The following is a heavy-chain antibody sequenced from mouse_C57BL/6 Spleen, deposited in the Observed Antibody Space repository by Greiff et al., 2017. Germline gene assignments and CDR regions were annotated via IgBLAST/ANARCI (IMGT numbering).Heavy chain of an antibody. CDR3: TRRPHTEGYFDY. Sequence: QVQLKQSGAELVRPGASVTLSCKASGYTFTDYEMHWVKQTPVHGLEWIGAIDPETGGTAYNQKFKGKAILTADKSSSTAYMELRSLTSEDSAVYYCTRRPHTEGYFDYWGQGTTLTVSS. J-gene: IGHJ2*01. CDR1: GYTFTDYE. CDR2: IDPETGGT. D-gene: IGHD1-1*01. V-gene: IGHV1-15*01.